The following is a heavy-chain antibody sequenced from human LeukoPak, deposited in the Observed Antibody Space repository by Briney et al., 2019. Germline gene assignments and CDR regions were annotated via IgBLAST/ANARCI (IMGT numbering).Heavy chain of an antibody. CDR3: ARVRNSGFRYVDS. CDR2: ISAYNGNT. J-gene: IGHJ4*02. Sequence: ASVKVSCKASGYTFTSYGISWVRRAPGQGLEWVGWISAYNGNTNYAQKLQGRVTMTTDTSTSTAYMDLRSLRSDDTAVYYCARVRNSGFRYVDSWGQGTLVTVSS. CDR1: GYTFTSYG. D-gene: IGHD5-12*01. V-gene: IGHV1-18*01.